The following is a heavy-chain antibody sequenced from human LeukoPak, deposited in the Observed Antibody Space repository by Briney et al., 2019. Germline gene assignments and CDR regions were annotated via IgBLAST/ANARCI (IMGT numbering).Heavy chain of an antibody. D-gene: IGHD2-2*01. Sequence: SETLSLTCTVSGGSISSSSYYWGWIRQPPGKGLEWLGSIYYSGSTYYNPSLKSRVTISVDTSKNQFSLKLSSVTAADTAVYYCAGQAYCSSTSCHGGWFDPWGQGTLVTVSS. CDR1: GGSISSSSYY. J-gene: IGHJ5*02. V-gene: IGHV4-39*01. CDR3: AGQAYCSSTSCHGGWFDP. CDR2: IYYSGST.